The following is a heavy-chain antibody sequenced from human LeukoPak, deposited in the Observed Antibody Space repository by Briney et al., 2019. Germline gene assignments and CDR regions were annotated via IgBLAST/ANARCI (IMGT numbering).Heavy chain of an antibody. CDR1: GFTFSDYY. D-gene: IGHD3-9*01. CDR2: ISIGGSTI. J-gene: IGHJ4*02. Sequence: PGGSLRLSCAASGFTFSDYYMSWIRQAPGKGLEWVSYISIGGSTIYYADSVKGRFTISRDNAKNSLYLQMNSLRAEDTAVYYCARDRAYYDILTGYFNYWGQGTLVTVSS. CDR3: ARDRAYYDILTGYFNY. V-gene: IGHV3-11*01.